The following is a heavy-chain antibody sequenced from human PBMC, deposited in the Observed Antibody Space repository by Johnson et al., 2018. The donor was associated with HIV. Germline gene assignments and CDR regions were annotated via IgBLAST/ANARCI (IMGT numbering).Heavy chain of an antibody. D-gene: IGHD3-3*01. Sequence: QVQLVESGGGVVQPGRSLRLSCAASGFSFSSYAMHWVRQAPGKGLEWVAIISYDGSNKYYADSVKSRFTTSRDNSKNTLYLQMKSLRAEDTAVYYCARGSPYYNFWSGYVDAFDIWGQGTMVTVSS. CDR1: GFSFSSYA. V-gene: IGHV3-30-3*01. CDR2: ISYDGSNK. J-gene: IGHJ3*02. CDR3: ARGSPYYNFWSGYVDAFDI.